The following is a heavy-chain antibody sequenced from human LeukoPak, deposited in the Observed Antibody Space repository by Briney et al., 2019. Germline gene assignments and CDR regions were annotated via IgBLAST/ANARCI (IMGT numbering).Heavy chain of an antibody. CDR3: AREEEGSSWYSDSFQH. Sequence: GGSLRLSCAASGFTFSSYEMNWVRRAPGKGLEWVSYISGNGNNIYYADSVKGRFTISRDNAKNSLYLQMNSLRAEDTAVYYCAREEEGSSWYSDSFQHWGQGTLVTVSS. CDR2: ISGNGNNI. J-gene: IGHJ1*01. CDR1: GFTFSSYE. D-gene: IGHD6-13*01. V-gene: IGHV3-48*03.